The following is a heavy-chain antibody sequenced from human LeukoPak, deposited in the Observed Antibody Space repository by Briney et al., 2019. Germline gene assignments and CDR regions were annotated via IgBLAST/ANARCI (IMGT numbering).Heavy chain of an antibody. D-gene: IGHD6-6*01. CDR3: ARVSGSSHPYYFDY. J-gene: IGHJ4*02. CDR2: INPNSGGT. CDR1: GYTFTGYY. V-gene: IGHV1-2*02. Sequence: ASVKVSCKASGYTFTGYYMHWVRQAPGQGLEWMGWINPNSGGTNYAQKFQGRVTMTRDTSISTAYMELSRLRSNDTAVYYCARVSGSSHPYYFDYWGQGTLVTVSS.